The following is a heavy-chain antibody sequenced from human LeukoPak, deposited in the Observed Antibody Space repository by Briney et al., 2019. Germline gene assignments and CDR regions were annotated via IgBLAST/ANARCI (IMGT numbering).Heavy chain of an antibody. CDR3: ARQGYTNNLGGYFGDKDDGFDL. CDR2: IIPIFGTP. D-gene: IGHD3-9*01. J-gene: IGHJ3*01. Sequence: GASVKVSCKASGGTFSSYIITWVRQAPGQGLEWMGRIIPIFGTPDYAQKFQGRVTITADESTSTAYMELSRLRIGDTAVYYCARQGYTNNLGGYFGDKDDGFDLWGQGTMVTVSS. V-gene: IGHV1-69*13. CDR1: GGTFSSYI.